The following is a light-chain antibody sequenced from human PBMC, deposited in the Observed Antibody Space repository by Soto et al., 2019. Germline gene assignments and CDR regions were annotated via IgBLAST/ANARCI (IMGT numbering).Light chain of an antibody. CDR1: SSDVGGYNF. Sequence: QSVLTQPASVSGSPGQSITISCTGTSSDVGGYNFVSWYRRHPDKAPKLMIFEVSNRPSGVSNRFSGSKSGNTASLTISGLQAEDEADYYCSSYTSGSTPYVFGTGTKVTVL. J-gene: IGLJ1*01. CDR2: EVS. CDR3: SSYTSGSTPYV. V-gene: IGLV2-14*01.